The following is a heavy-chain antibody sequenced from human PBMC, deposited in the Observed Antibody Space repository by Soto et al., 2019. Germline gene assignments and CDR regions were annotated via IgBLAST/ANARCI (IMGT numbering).Heavy chain of an antibody. Sequence: QVQLVQSGAEVKKPGSSVKVSCKASGGTFSSYAISWVRQAPRQGLEWMGGIIPIFGTANYAQKFQGRVTITADESTSTAYMELSSLRSEDTAVYYCARAKYDSSGYYYYFDYWGQGTLVTVSS. D-gene: IGHD3-22*01. V-gene: IGHV1-69*01. CDR2: IIPIFGTA. CDR1: GGTFSSYA. J-gene: IGHJ4*02. CDR3: ARAKYDSSGYYYYFDY.